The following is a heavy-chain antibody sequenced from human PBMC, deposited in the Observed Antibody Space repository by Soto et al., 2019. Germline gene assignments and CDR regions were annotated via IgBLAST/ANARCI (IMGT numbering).Heavy chain of an antibody. V-gene: IGHV1-18*01. J-gene: IGHJ5*02. D-gene: IGHD2-15*01. CDR1: GYTFTSYG. Sequence: QVQLVQSGAEVKKPGASVKVSCKASGYTFTSYGISWVRQAPGQGLEWMGWISAYNGNTNYAQKLQGRVNMTTDTSTSTAYMALRSLRSDDTAVYYCARACSGGSCQVRYNWFDPWGQGTLVTVSS. CDR3: ARACSGGSCQVRYNWFDP. CDR2: ISAYNGNT.